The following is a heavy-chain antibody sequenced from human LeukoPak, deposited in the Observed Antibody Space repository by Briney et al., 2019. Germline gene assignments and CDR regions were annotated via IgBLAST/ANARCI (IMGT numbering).Heavy chain of an antibody. V-gene: IGHV3-23*01. CDR1: GFTFSSYA. J-gene: IGHJ4*02. CDR3: AKSPPSRSYRYYFDY. Sequence: PGGSLRLSCAASGFTFSSYAMSWVRQAPGKGLEWFSPISGSGGSTYYADSVKGRFTISRDNSKNTLYLQMNSLRAEDTAVYYCAKSPPSRSYRYYFDYWGQGTLVTVSS. D-gene: IGHD1-26*01. CDR2: ISGSGGST.